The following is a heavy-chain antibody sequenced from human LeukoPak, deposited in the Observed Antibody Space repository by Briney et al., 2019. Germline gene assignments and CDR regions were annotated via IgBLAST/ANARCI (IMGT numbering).Heavy chain of an antibody. CDR3: ARHDDYYDPYLDY. V-gene: IGHV4-39*01. CDR1: GGSISSYY. Sequence: SETLSLTCTVSGGSISSYYWGWIRQPPGRGLEWIGSIYYVGRTYYNASLKSRVTISVGTSKNQFSLKLTSVTAADTAVYYCARHDDYYDPYLDYWGQGTMVTVSS. CDR2: IYYVGRT. J-gene: IGHJ3*01. D-gene: IGHD3-22*01.